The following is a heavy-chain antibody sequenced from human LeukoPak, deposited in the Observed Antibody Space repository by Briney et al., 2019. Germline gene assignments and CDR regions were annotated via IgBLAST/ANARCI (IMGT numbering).Heavy chain of an antibody. CDR3: AREPNYRGSYLPDY. D-gene: IGHD1-26*01. CDR1: GGSISSYY. V-gene: IGHV4-4*07. CDR2: IYSSGST. J-gene: IGHJ4*02. Sequence: SETLSLTCTVSGGSISSYYWSWIRQPAGKGLEWIGRIYSSGSTNYSPSLKSRVIMSVDTSKNQFSLKLTSVTAADTAVYYCAREPNYRGSYLPDYWGQGTLVTVSS.